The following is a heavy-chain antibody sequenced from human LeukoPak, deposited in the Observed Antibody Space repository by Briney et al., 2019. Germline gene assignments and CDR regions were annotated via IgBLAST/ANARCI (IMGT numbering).Heavy chain of an antibody. V-gene: IGHV1-24*01. Sequence: ASVKVSCKVSGYTLTELSMHWVRQAPGEGLEWMGGFDPEDGETIYAQKFQGRVTMTEDTSTDTAYMELSSLRSEDTAVYYCATDGGPTLMDPYPDYWGQGTLVTVSS. D-gene: IGHD5-24*01. CDR3: ATDGGPTLMDPYPDY. CDR2: FDPEDGET. CDR1: GYTLTELS. J-gene: IGHJ4*02.